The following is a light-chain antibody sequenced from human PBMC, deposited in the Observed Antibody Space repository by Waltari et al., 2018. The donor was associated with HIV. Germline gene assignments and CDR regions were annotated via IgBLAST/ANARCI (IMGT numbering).Light chain of an antibody. V-gene: IGKV1-5*03. J-gene: IGKJ2*01. Sequence: DVQMTQSPSTLSAGVGDKVTITCRASQIINNWLAWYQQKPGKPTKLLIYKTSYLESGVPSRFSGSGSGADFTLIIDGLQPDDFATYYCQQYNSHSYAFGQGTKVDVK. CDR1: QIINNW. CDR3: QQYNSHSYA. CDR2: KTS.